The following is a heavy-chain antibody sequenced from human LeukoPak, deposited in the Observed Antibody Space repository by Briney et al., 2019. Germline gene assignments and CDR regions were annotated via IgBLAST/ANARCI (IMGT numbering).Heavy chain of an antibody. V-gene: IGHV3-23*01. J-gene: IGHJ4*02. CDR1: GFTFSSNA. D-gene: IGHD1-1*01. CDR2: ISGTGGNS. CDR3: AKGRSGGWNGGDC. Sequence: GGSLRLSCAASGFTFSSNAMSWVRQGPGKGLEWVSSISGTGGNSYYADSVKGRFTISRDNSKNTLYLQMNSLRGDDTAVYYCAKGRSGGWNGGDCWVQGTLVTVSS.